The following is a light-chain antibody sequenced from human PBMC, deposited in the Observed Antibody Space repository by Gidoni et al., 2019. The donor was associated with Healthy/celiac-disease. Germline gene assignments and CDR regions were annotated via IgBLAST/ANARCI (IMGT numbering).Light chain of an antibody. Sequence: GGNNIGSKNVHWYQQKPGQAPVLVIYRDSNRPSGIPERLSGSNSGNTATLTISRAQAGDEADYYCQVWDSSTYVFGTGTKVTVL. V-gene: IGLV3-9*01. J-gene: IGLJ1*01. CDR2: RDS. CDR1: NIGSKN. CDR3: QVWDSSTYV.